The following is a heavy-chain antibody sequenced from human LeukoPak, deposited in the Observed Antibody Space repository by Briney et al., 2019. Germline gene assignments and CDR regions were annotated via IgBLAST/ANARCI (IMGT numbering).Heavy chain of an antibody. J-gene: IGHJ4*02. Sequence: GGSLRLSCAASGFTFSSYAMHWVRQAPGKGLEWVAVISYDGSNKYYADSVKGRFTISRDNSKNTLYLQMNSLRAEDTAVYYCASGICSGGSCLNFDYWGQGTLDTVSS. CDR2: ISYDGSNK. CDR3: ASGICSGGSCLNFDY. CDR1: GFTFSSYA. D-gene: IGHD2-15*01. V-gene: IGHV3-30*04.